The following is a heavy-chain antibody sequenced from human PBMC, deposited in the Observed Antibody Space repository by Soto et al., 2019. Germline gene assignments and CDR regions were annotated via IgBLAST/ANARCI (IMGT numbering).Heavy chain of an antibody. J-gene: IGHJ4*02. CDR3: ARSRSGRGSSWTPGLFDY. V-gene: IGHV3-7*01. D-gene: IGHD6-13*01. CDR1: GFTFSSYW. Sequence: GGSLRLSGSASGFTFSSYWMSWVRQAPGKGLEWVANIKHDGSEKHYVDSVKGRFTISRDNAKNSLYLQMNSLRAEDTAVYYCARSRSGRGSSWTPGLFDYWGQGTLVTVSS. CDR2: IKHDGSEK.